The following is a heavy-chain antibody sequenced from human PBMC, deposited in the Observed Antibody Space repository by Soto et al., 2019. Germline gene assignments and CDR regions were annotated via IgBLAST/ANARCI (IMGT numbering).Heavy chain of an antibody. CDR2: IISPFTTA. CDR1: GGYFSNYA. CDR3: AVPTGYAKTAAGTTYYYGMDV. V-gene: IGHV1-69*13. J-gene: IGHJ6*02. Sequence: SVKVSCKTSGGYFSNYAINWVRQAPGQGLEWMGGIISPFTTANYAQKFQGRVTITADESTSTAYLELNNLRSEDTAIYYCAVPTGYAKTAAGTTYYYGMDVWGQGTTVTVSS. D-gene: IGHD6-13*01.